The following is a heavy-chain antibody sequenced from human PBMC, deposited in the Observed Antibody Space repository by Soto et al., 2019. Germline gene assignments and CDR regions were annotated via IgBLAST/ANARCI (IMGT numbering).Heavy chain of an antibody. CDR1: GGSISSSSYY. J-gene: IGHJ4*02. CDR2: IYYSGST. D-gene: IGHD2-15*01. Sequence: QLQLQESGPGLVKPSETLSLTCTVSGGSISSSSYYWGWIRQPPGKGLEWIGSIYYSGSTYYNPALRSRVTISVDTSKNQFSLKLSSVTAADTAVYYCARHTPRWYFAYWGQGTLVTVSS. CDR3: ARHTPRWYFAY. V-gene: IGHV4-39*01.